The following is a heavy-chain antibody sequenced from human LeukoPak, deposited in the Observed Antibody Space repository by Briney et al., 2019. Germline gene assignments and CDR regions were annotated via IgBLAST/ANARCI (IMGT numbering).Heavy chain of an antibody. D-gene: IGHD3-3*01. Sequence: PGGSLRLSCAVSGFTFSSYWMSWVRQAPGKGLEWVANIKQDGSERYYVDSVKGRFTISRDNAKNSLYLQMNSLRAEDTAVYYCARDQSGPEYWGQGTPVTVSS. CDR2: IKQDGSER. J-gene: IGHJ4*02. CDR1: GFTFSSYW. CDR3: ARDQSGPEY. V-gene: IGHV3-7*01.